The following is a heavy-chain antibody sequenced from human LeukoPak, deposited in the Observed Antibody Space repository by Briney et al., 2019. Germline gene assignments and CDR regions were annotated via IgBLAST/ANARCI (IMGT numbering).Heavy chain of an antibody. J-gene: IGHJ5*02. Sequence: SETLSLTCTVSGGSISSYYWSWIRQPPGEGLEWIGYIYYSGSTNYNPSLKSRVTISVDTSKNQFSLKLSSVTAADTAVYYCARKSGYDGEHWFDPWGQGTLVTVSS. CDR1: GGSISSYY. V-gene: IGHV4-59*08. CDR2: IYYSGST. D-gene: IGHD5-12*01. CDR3: ARKSGYDGEHWFDP.